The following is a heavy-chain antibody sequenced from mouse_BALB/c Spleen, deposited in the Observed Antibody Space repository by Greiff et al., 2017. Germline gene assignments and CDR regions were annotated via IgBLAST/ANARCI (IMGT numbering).Heavy chain of an antibody. Sequence: VKLVESGPGLVAPSQSLSITCTVSGFSLTSYGVHWVRQPPGKGLEWLGVIWAGGSTNYNSALMSRLSISKDNSKSQVFLKMNSLQTDDTAMYYCARAPYRYEGTFAYWGQGTLVTVSA. CDR2: IWAGGST. CDR3: ARAPYRYEGTFAY. J-gene: IGHJ3*01. D-gene: IGHD2-14*01. V-gene: IGHV2-9*02. CDR1: GFSLTSYG.